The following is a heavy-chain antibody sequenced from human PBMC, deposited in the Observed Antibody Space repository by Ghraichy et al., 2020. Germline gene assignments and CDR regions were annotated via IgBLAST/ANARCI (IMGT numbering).Heavy chain of an antibody. Sequence: GGSLRLSYAASGFTFNTYYMTWVRQAPGKGLEWVANIKQDGGEKYYVDSVKGRFTISRDNAKDSVYLQMNSLRAEDTAVYYCGRGGYIYGSNPVDYWGQGTQVTVSS. CDR3: GRGGYIYGSNPVDY. V-gene: IGHV3-7*04. CDR1: GFTFNTYY. D-gene: IGHD5-18*01. J-gene: IGHJ4*02. CDR2: IKQDGGEK.